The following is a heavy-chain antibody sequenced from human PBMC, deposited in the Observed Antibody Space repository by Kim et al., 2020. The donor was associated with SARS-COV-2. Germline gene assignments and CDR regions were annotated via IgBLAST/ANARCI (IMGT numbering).Heavy chain of an antibody. J-gene: IGHJ3*01. CDR2: INSNSGGT. Sequence: ASVKVSCKTSGYTFTDYYMHCVRQAPGQGLEWMGWINSNSGGTNYAQNFQGRVTMTRDTSINTAYMELYRLKYDDTAIYYCAKYRGGDDTFDVWGQGTMVTVSS. D-gene: IGHD5-12*01. V-gene: IGHV1-2*02. CDR3: AKYRGGDDTFDV. CDR1: GYTFTDYY.